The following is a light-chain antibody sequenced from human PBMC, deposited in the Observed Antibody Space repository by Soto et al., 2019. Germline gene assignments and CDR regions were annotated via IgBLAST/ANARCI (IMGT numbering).Light chain of an antibody. V-gene: IGKV3-20*01. CDR3: QQYGSSPVT. CDR2: GAS. J-gene: IGKJ2*01. Sequence: EIVLTQSPGTLSLSPGERATLSCRASQSVSSSYLAWYQQKPGQAPRLLIYGASSRATGIPDRFSGSGSGTDFTLTLSRLEPEDFAVYYCQQYGSSPVTFGQGTKLEIK. CDR1: QSVSSSY.